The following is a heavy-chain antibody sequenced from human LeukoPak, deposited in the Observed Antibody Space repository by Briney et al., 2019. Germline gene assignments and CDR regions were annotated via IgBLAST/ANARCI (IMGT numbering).Heavy chain of an antibody. J-gene: IGHJ4*02. CDR3: ARGEDYGDYFDY. D-gene: IGHD4-17*01. CDR1: GFTVSGNY. V-gene: IGHV3-53*01. Sequence: GGSLRLSCAASGFTVSGNYMNWVRQAPGKGLKWVSVIYSVGSTYYADSVRGRFTVSRDNSKNTLYLQLNSLRAEDTAVYYCARGEDYGDYFDYWGQGTLVTVSS. CDR2: IYSVGST.